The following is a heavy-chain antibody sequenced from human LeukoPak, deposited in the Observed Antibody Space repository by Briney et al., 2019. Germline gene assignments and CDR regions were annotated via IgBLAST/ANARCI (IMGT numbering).Heavy chain of an antibody. V-gene: IGHV3-7*03. D-gene: IGHD1-20*01. CDR1: GFTFSSRDW. Sequence: GGSLRLSCVASGFTFSSRDWMTWVRQAPGKGLEWVANIKQDGSEKNYVDSVEGRFTISRDNAKNSVDLQMNSLRAEDTAVYYCARAATYNWNDVNYWGQGTLVTVSS. CDR2: IKQDGSEK. J-gene: IGHJ4*02. CDR3: ARAATYNWNDVNY.